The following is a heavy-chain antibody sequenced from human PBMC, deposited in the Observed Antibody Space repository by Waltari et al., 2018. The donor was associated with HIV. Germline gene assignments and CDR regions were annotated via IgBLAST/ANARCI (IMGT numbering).Heavy chain of an antibody. Sequence: QVQLVQSGAEVKKPGASVKVSCKASGYTFTSYGISWVRQAPGQGLEWMGWISAYNGNTNYAQKLQGRVTMTTDTSTSTAYKELRSLRSDDTAVYYCARDAWIAAAGTRYYGMDVWGQGTTVTVSS. D-gene: IGHD6-13*01. V-gene: IGHV1-18*01. J-gene: IGHJ6*02. CDR1: GYTFTSYG. CDR2: ISAYNGNT. CDR3: ARDAWIAAAGTRYYGMDV.